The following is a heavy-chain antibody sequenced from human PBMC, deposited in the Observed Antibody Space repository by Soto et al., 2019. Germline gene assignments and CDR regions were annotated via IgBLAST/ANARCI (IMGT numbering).Heavy chain of an antibody. D-gene: IGHD3-16*01. CDR2: INHSGST. Sequence: PSETLSLTCAVYGGSFSGDYWSWIRQPPGKGLEWIGEINHSGSTNYNPSLKSRVTISVDTSKNQFSLKLSSVTAADTAVYYCARGHRMIPKYYYYYYGMDVWGQGTTVTVSS. CDR1: GGSFSGDY. CDR3: ARGHRMIPKYYYYYYGMDV. V-gene: IGHV4-34*01. J-gene: IGHJ6*02.